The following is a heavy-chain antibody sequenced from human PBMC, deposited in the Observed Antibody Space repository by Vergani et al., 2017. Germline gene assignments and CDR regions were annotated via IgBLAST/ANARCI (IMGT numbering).Heavy chain of an antibody. CDR1: GYTFTSYG. V-gene: IGHV1-18*04. Sequence: QVQLVQSGAEVKKPGASVKVSCKASGYTFTSYGISWVRQAPGQGLEWMGWISAYNGNTNYAQKLQGRVTMTTDTSTSTAYMELRSLRSDDTAVYSCAREFCGGDGYSYYYDYYGMDVWGQGTRVTVSS. D-gene: IGHD2-21*02. J-gene: IGHJ6*02. CDR3: AREFCGGDGYSYYYDYYGMDV. CDR2: ISAYNGNT.